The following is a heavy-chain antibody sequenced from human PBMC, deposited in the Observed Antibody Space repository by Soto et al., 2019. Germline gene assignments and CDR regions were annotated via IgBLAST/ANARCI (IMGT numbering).Heavy chain of an antibody. V-gene: IGHV6-1*01. CDR1: GYSVSSNSAA. Sequence: PSQTLSLSFAISGYSVSSNSAALSWIRQSPSRGLEWLVRTYYSSNWYNDYAVSVRSRITSNPDTSKNQFSLQLNSVTPEDTAVYYSALTIGTIYYYGLDVWGQGTTVTVSS. J-gene: IGHJ6*02. CDR2: TYYSSNWYN. D-gene: IGHD3-10*01. CDR3: ALTIGTIYYYGLDV.